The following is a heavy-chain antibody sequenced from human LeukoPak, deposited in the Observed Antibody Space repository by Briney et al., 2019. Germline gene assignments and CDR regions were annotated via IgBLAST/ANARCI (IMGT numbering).Heavy chain of an antibody. V-gene: IGHV3-7*01. CDR1: GFTFSSYW. CDR2: IKQDGSEK. Sequence: GGSLRLSCAASGFTFSSYWMSWVRQAPGKGLEWVANIKQDGSEKYYVDSVKGRFTISRDNAKNSLYLQMNSLRAEDTAVYYCARGGYSSSWYMYYGMDVWGQGTTVTVSS. J-gene: IGHJ6*02. CDR3: ARGGYSSSWYMYYGMDV. D-gene: IGHD6-13*01.